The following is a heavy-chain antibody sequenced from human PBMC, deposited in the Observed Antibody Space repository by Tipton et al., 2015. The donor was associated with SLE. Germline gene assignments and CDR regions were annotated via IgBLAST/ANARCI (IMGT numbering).Heavy chain of an antibody. CDR2: ISYSGST. J-gene: IGHJ4*02. CDR3: ARGLWD. CDR1: GDSISNYY. V-gene: IGHV4-59*08. Sequence: TLSLTCTVSGDSISNYYWSWIRQPPGKGLEWIGYISYSGSTNYNPSLKSRVSISIDTSKNQFSLKLSSVTAADTAVYYCARGLWDWGQGTLVTVSS. D-gene: IGHD7-27*01.